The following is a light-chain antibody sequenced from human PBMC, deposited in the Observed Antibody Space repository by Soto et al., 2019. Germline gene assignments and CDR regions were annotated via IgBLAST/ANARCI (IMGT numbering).Light chain of an antibody. Sequence: QSALTQPPSASGSPGQSVTISCTGTSSDVGAYKFVSWYYLHPGKAPKLMIYEVNVRPSGVPDRFSGSKSGNTASLTVSGLQVEDEADYYCSSYGGRSNLVFGGGTKLTVL. J-gene: IGLJ2*01. CDR3: SSYGGRSNLV. CDR2: EVN. V-gene: IGLV2-8*01. CDR1: SSDVGAYKF.